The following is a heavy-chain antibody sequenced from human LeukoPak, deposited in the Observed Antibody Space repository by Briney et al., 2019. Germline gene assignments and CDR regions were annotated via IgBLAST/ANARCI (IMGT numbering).Heavy chain of an antibody. CDR1: GGSISSGSYY. CDR3: ATCITMVRAAAFDI. CDR2: IYTSGST. V-gene: IGHV4-61*02. Sequence: PSQTLSLTCTVSGGSISSGSYYWSWIRQPAGKGLEWIGRIYTSGSTNYNPSLKSRVTISVDTSKNQFSLKLSSVTAADTAVYYCATCITMVRAAAFDIWGQGTMVTVSS. J-gene: IGHJ3*02. D-gene: IGHD3-10*01.